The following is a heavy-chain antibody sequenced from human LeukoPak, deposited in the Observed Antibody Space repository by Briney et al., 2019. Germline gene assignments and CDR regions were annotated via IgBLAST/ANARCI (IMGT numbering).Heavy chain of an antibody. V-gene: IGHV3-64*04. CDR3: ARDQLAYSGYDTLFDY. CDR2: ISSNGGST. CDR1: GFTFSDYT. Sequence: TGGSLRLSCSASGFTFSDYTMHWVRQAPGKGLEYVSAISSNGGSTYYADSVKGRFTISRDNSKNTLYLQLNSLRPEDTAVYYCARDQLAYSGYDTLFDYWGQGTLVTVSS. D-gene: IGHD5-12*01. J-gene: IGHJ4*02.